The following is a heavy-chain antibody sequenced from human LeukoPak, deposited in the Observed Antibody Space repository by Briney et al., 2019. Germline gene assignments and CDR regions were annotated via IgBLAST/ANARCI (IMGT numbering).Heavy chain of an antibody. Sequence: GGSLRLSCAASGFTFNNYWMNWVRQAPGKGLEWVANIKQDGSETYYVDSVKGRFTISRDNAKNSVYLQMNSLRAEDTAVYYCAGSYYDNSGSFGFWGQGTLVTVSP. D-gene: IGHD3-22*01. CDR2: IKQDGSET. J-gene: IGHJ4*02. V-gene: IGHV3-7*01. CDR1: GFTFNNYW. CDR3: AGSYYDNSGSFGF.